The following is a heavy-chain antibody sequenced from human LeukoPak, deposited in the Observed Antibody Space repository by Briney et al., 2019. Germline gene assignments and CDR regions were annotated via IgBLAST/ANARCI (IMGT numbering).Heavy chain of an antibody. J-gene: IGHJ4*02. Sequence: GGSLRLSCAASGFTITRNYMTWVRQAPGKGLEWVSLIYSGGSTSYSDSVKGRFTISRDNSKNTLYLQMNSLRAEDTALYYCAKDFAFYDSTSYWGQGTLVTVSS. CDR1: GFTITRNY. D-gene: IGHD3-22*01. V-gene: IGHV3-53*01. CDR2: IYSGGST. CDR3: AKDFAFYDSTSY.